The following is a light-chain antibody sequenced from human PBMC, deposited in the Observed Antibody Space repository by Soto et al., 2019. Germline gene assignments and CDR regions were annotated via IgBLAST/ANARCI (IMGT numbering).Light chain of an antibody. CDR3: QQYDFLVT. Sequence: DVQMTQSPSSLSASVGDRVTITCQASQDINNYLNWYQQKPGKAPKFLIYDASNLERGVPTRFTGSGSGKHFTFTISSLQPEDIATYFCQQYDFLVTFGQGTRLEIQ. CDR2: DAS. J-gene: IGKJ5*01. CDR1: QDINNY. V-gene: IGKV1-33*01.